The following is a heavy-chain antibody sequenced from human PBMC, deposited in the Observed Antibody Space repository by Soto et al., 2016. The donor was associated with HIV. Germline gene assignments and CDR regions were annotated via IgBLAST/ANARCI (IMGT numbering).Heavy chain of an antibody. CDR1: GFTFSNAW. J-gene: IGHJ3*02. CDR3: TTDPPFRITMIVTSDAFVY. V-gene: IGHV3-15*01. Sequence: EVQLVESGGGLVKPGGSLRLSCAASGFTFSNAWMSWVRQAPGKGLEWVGRIKSKTDGGTTDYAAPVKGRFTISRDDSKNTLYLQMNSLKTEDTAVYYCTTDPPFRITMIVTSDAFVYLGPKDEWSPSLQ. D-gene: IGHD3-22*01. CDR2: IKSKTDGGTT.